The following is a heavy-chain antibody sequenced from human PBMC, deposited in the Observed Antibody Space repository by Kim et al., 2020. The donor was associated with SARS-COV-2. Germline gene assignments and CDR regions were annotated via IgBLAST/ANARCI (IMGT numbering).Heavy chain of an antibody. CDR3: ARQSRVYQLLFADDFDT. V-gene: IGHV3-23*01. CDR2: ISGSGSAT. CDR1: GFVFENYA. D-gene: IGHD2-8*01. Sequence: GGSLRLSCVTSGFVFENYALAWVRQAPGKGLEWVSSISGSGSATQYAPSLAGRFTISRDNSENTVYLQMDSPRVEDTAVYYCARQSRVYQLLFADDFDT. J-gene: IGHJ3*02.